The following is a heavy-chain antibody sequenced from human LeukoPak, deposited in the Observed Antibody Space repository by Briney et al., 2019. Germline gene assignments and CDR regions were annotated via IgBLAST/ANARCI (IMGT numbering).Heavy chain of an antibody. Sequence: LGASVKVSCKASGYTFTSYAMNWVRQAPGQGLDWLGWINTNTGNPTYAQGFTGRFVFSLDTSVSTAYLQISSLKAEDTAVYYCAGVGSSSWYDYYYYMDVWGKGTTVTVSS. V-gene: IGHV7-4-1*02. CDR3: AGVGSSSWYDYYYYMDV. J-gene: IGHJ6*03. CDR1: GYTFTSYA. D-gene: IGHD6-13*01. CDR2: INTNTGNP.